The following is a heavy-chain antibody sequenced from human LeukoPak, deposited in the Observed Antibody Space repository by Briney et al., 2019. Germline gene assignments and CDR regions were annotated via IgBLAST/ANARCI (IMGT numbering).Heavy chain of an antibody. D-gene: IGHD3-22*01. J-gene: IGHJ3*02. Sequence: GESLEISFRASGYIFTNYWIAWVRWMPGEGLQWMGIILPGDSDTRYSPSIRGQVTITAETSTRTAYLQWTSLRASDSAIYYCARQGAGASYYDPTGLPRGAFDSWGQGTTVTVSS. CDR3: ARQGAGASYYDPTGLPRGAFDS. V-gene: IGHV5-51*01. CDR1: GYIFTNYW. CDR2: ILPGDSDT.